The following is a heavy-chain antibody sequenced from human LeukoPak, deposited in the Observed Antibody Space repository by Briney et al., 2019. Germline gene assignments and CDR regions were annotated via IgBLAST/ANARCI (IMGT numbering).Heavy chain of an antibody. CDR3: ARAPGRGRYYFDY. CDR1: GFSFSDYY. CDR2: ISSSGSTI. V-gene: IGHV3-11*01. Sequence: GGSLRLSCAASGFSFSDYYMSWIRQAPGKGLEWVSYISSSGSTIYYADSVKGRFTISRDNAKNSLYLQMNSLRAEDTAVYYCARAPGRGRYYFDYWGQGTLVTVSS. J-gene: IGHJ4*02. D-gene: IGHD3-10*01.